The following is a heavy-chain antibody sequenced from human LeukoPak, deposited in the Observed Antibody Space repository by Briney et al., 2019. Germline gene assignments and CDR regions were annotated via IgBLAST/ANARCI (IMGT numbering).Heavy chain of an antibody. V-gene: IGHV4-59*01. D-gene: IGHD4-23*01. CDR3: ARAGGGIPFDY. J-gene: IGHJ4*02. Sequence: SETLSLTCTVSGGSISSYYWSWIRQPPGKGLEWIGYIYYSGSTNYNSSLKSRVTISVDTSKNQFSLKLSSVTAADTAVYYCARAGGGIPFDYWGQGTLVTVSS. CDR2: IYYSGST. CDR1: GGSISSYY.